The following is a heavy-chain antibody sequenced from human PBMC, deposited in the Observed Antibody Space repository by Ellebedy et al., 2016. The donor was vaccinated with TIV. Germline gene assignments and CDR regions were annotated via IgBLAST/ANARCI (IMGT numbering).Heavy chain of an antibody. V-gene: IGHV4-39*07. D-gene: IGHD4-23*01. CDR1: GGSISSGDYY. CDR2: IYYSGST. CDR3: ARKTTVVTTDYYYYYMDV. J-gene: IGHJ6*03. Sequence: SETLSLXXTVSGGSISSGDYYWSWIRQPPGQGLEWIGSIYYSGSTHYNPSLKSRVTISVHTSKNQFSLKLSAVTAADTAVFYCARKTTVVTTDYYYYYMDVWGKGTTVTVSS.